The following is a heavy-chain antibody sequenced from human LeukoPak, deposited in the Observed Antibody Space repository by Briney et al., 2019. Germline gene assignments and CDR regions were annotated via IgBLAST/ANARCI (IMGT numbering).Heavy chain of an antibody. Sequence: SQTLSLTCAISGDSVSSNSAAWNWIRQSPSRGLEWLGRTYYRSKWYNDYAVSVKSRITINPDTSKNQFSLQLNSVTPEDTAVYYCARSLDDYGDYVVRYYYYGMDVWGQGTTVTVSS. CDR3: ARSLDDYGDYVVRYYYYGMDV. V-gene: IGHV6-1*01. CDR1: GDSVSSNSAA. D-gene: IGHD4-17*01. J-gene: IGHJ6*02. CDR2: TYYRSKWYN.